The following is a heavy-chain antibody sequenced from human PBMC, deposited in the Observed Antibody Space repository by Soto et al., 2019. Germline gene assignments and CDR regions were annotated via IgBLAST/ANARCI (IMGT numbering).Heavy chain of an antibody. CDR3: TRDRTPDDCLTTSCYVPLN. CDR1: GASFNSISNHY. D-gene: IGHD2-2*01. V-gene: IGHV4-4*09. CDR2: TSNSGYT. J-gene: IGHJ4*02. Sequence: SETLSLTCTFSGASFNSISNHYCSWIRQSPGKGLEWIGYTSNSGYTSYNPSLRSRLSISVDTSKNQVSLNLASVTAADTAVYYCTRDRTPDDCLTTSCYVPLNWDPGILVTVSS.